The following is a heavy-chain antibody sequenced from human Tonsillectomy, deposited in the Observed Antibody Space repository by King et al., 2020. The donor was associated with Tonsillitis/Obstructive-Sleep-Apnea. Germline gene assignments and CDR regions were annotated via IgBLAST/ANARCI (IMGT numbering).Heavy chain of an antibody. Sequence: VQLVESGGGLVQPGGSLRVSCAASGFTFSSYEMNWVRQAPGKGLEWVSYISSSGSTIYCADSVKGRFTISRDNAKNSLYLQMNSLRAEDTAVYHCASSRFGGWFDPWGQGTLVTVSS. CDR2: ISSSGSTI. CDR3: ASSRFGGWFDP. D-gene: IGHD3-16*01. J-gene: IGHJ5*02. V-gene: IGHV3-48*03. CDR1: GFTFSSYE.